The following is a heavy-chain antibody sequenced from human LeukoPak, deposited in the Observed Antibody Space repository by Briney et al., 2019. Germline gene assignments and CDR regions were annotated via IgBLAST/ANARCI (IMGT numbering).Heavy chain of an antibody. J-gene: IGHJ6*02. Sequence: ASVKVSCKSSLYTFTSYGISWVRQAPGQELEWMGWISAYNGNTNYAQKLQGRVTMTTDTATSTAYMELRSLRSDDTAVYHCAGTRGLDYYYGMDVWGQGTTVTVSS. V-gene: IGHV1-18*01. D-gene: IGHD3-10*01. CDR1: LYTFTSYG. CDR3: AGTRGLDYYYGMDV. CDR2: ISAYNGNT.